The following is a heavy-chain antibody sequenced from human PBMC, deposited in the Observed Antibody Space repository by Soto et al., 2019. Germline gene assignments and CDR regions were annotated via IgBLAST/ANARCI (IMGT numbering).Heavy chain of an antibody. Sequence: GGSLRLSCAASGFNFSNHWMHWVRQRPGVGLVWVSRITSDGKSKAYAESVKGRFAISRDNAKNTLYLQMNGLTAEDTAVYYCARESGDWPLNWFDPWGLGTLVTVPQ. CDR2: ITSDGKSK. D-gene: IGHD2-21*02. J-gene: IGHJ5*02. V-gene: IGHV3-74*01. CDR1: GFNFSNHW. CDR3: ARESGDWPLNWFDP.